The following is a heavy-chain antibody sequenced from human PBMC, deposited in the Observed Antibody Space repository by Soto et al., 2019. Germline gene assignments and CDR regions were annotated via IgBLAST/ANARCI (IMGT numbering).Heavy chain of an antibody. Sequence: SETLSLTCAVYGGSFSGYYWSWIRQPPGKGLEWIGEINHSGSTNYNPSLKSRVTISVDTSKNQFSLKLSSVTAADTAVYYCARGFLAVTTAYYYGTDVWGQGTTVTVSS. CDR3: ARGFLAVTTAYYYGTDV. D-gene: IGHD4-17*01. CDR1: GGSFSGYY. V-gene: IGHV4-34*01. CDR2: INHSGST. J-gene: IGHJ6*02.